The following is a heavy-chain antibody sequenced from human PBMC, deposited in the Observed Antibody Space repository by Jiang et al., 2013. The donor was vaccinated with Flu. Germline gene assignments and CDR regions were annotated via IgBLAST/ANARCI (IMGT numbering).Heavy chain of an antibody. Sequence: TLSLTCTVSRNSISSYYWSWIRQPAGKGLEWIGRIYSSGSANYNPSLNSRVSMSVDTSKNQFSLKLRSVTAADTALYYCAITYYFDSSSYSSNDAFDIWGQGTLVTVSS. J-gene: IGHJ3*02. CDR1: RNSISSYY. V-gene: IGHV4-4*07. D-gene: IGHD3-22*01. CDR2: IYSSGSA. CDR3: AITYYFDSSSYSSNDAFDI.